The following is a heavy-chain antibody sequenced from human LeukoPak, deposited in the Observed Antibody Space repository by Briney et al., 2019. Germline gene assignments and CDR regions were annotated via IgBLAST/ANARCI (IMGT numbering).Heavy chain of an antibody. Sequence: GESLKISCKGSGYSFTSYWIGWVRQMPGKGLEWMGTIYPGDSDTRYSPSFQGQVTISADKSISTAYLQWSSLKASDTAMYYCARAYYDSSGSQDAFDIWGQGTMVTVSS. D-gene: IGHD3-22*01. CDR1: GYSFTSYW. V-gene: IGHV5-51*01. CDR2: IYPGDSDT. CDR3: ARAYYDSSGSQDAFDI. J-gene: IGHJ3*02.